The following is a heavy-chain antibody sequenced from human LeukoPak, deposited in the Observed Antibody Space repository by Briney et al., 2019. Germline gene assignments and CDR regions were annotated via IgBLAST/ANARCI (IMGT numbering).Heavy chain of an antibody. CDR3: ARERNDCYGSSGCVGDSYMDV. D-gene: IGHD3-22*01. J-gene: IGHJ6*03. CDR2: INTNTGNP. V-gene: IGHV7-4-1*02. Sequence: GASVKVSCKASGYTFTSYAMNWVRQAPGQGLEWMGWINTNTGNPTYAQGFTGRSVFSLDTSVSTAYLQISSLKADDTAVYYCARERNDCYGSSGCVGDSYMDVWGKGTTVTVSS. CDR1: GYTFTSYA.